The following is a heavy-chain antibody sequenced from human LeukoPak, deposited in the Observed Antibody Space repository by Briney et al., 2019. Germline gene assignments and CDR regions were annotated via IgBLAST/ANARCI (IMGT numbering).Heavy chain of an antibody. D-gene: IGHD1-26*01. CDR1: GGSISSYY. J-gene: IGHJ4*02. CDR3: ARHVPVSELLAYYFDY. Sequence: KPSETLSLTCTVSGGSISSYYWSWIRQPPGKGLEWIGYIYYSGSTNYNPSLKSRVTISVDTSKNQFSLKLSSVTAADTAVYYCARHVPVSELLAYYFDYWGQGTLVTVSS. V-gene: IGHV4-59*08. CDR2: IYYSGST.